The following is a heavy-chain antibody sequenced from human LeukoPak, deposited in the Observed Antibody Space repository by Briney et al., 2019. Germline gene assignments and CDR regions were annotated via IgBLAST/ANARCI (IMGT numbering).Heavy chain of an antibody. CDR2: INPNSGGT. J-gene: IGHJ6*02. CDR1: GYTFTGYY. D-gene: IGHD2-2*01. CDR3: ARDGTPDCSSTSCYTYYYYGMDV. Sequence: ASVKVSCKASGYTFTGYYMHWVRQAPGQGLEWMGRINPNSGGTNYAQKFQGRVTMTRDTSISTAYMELSRLRSDDTAVYYCARDGTPDCSSTSCYTYYYYGMDVWGQGTTVTVSS. V-gene: IGHV1-2*06.